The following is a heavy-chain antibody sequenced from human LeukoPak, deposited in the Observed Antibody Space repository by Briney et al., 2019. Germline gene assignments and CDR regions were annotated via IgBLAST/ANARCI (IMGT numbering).Heavy chain of an antibody. V-gene: IGHV3-30*03. CDR3: ARDGSYWYFDL. CDR2: ISYDGSNK. J-gene: IGHJ2*01. Sequence: GGSLRLSCAASGFTFSSYGMHWVRQAPGKGLEWVAVISYDGSNKYYADSVKGRFTISRDNSKNTLYLQMNSLRAEDTAVYYCARDGSYWYFDLWGRGTLVTVSS. CDR1: GFTFSSYG. D-gene: IGHD2-15*01.